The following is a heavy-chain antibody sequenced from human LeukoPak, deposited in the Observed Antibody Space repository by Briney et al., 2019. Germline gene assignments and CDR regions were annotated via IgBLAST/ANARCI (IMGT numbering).Heavy chain of an antibody. V-gene: IGHV1-18*01. CDR2: ISAYNGNT. Sequence: ASVKVSCKASGYTFIGYYIHWLRQAPGQGLEWMGWISAYNGNTNYAQKLQGRVTMTTDTSTSTAYMELRSLRSDDTAVYYCARDLQRYYYGSGSHYFDYWGQGTLVTVSS. D-gene: IGHD3-10*01. CDR3: ARDLQRYYYGSGSHYFDY. J-gene: IGHJ4*02. CDR1: GYTFIGYY.